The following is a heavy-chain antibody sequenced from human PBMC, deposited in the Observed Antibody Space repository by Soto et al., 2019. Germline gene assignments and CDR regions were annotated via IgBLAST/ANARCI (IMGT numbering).Heavy chain of an antibody. J-gene: IGHJ4*02. Sequence: GSLRLSCAASGFTFSNYAMSWVRQAPGKGLEWVSTITGSAGGTYYADSMKGRFTISRDNSKSTLYLQMYSLRVEDTAVYYCARESEHWGQGTLVTVPQ. V-gene: IGHV3-23*01. CDR3: ARESEH. CDR1: GFTFSNYA. CDR2: ITGSAGGT. D-gene: IGHD1-1*01.